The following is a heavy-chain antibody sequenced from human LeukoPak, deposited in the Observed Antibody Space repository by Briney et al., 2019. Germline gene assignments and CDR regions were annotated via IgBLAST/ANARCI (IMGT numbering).Heavy chain of an antibody. CDR1: GFTFSSYW. D-gene: IGHD1-26*01. V-gene: IGHV3-7*04. J-gene: IGHJ4*02. CDR2: IKQDGSEK. Sequence: GGSLRLSCAASGFTFSSYWMSWARQAPGKGLEWVANIKQDGSEKYYVDSVKGRFTISRDNAKNSLYLQMNSLRAEDTAVYYCATDSGSYSGALNFDYWGQGTLVTVSS. CDR3: ATDSGSYSGALNFDY.